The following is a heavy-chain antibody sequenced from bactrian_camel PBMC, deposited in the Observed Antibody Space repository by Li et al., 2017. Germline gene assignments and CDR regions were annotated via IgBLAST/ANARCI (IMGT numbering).Heavy chain of an antibody. V-gene: IGHV3S67*01. CDR2: IDHDGIT. D-gene: IGHD5*01. CDR1: GFTVNTYC. Sequence: DVQLVESGGGSVQAGGSLRLSCLVSGFTVNTYCMGWFRGSERAGVAAIDHDGITSYAESVRGRFTISQDNAKNTLSLVMDNLRPEDTGTYYCAASGYCWGTTWANPSRYELWGQGTQVTVS. J-gene: IGHJ4*01. CDR3: AASGYCWGTTWANPSRYEL.